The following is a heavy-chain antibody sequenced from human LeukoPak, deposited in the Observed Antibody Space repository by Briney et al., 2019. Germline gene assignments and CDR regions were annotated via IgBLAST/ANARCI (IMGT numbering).Heavy chain of an antibody. D-gene: IGHD5-18*01. Sequence: GTLRLSCAASGFTFSSYGMSWVRQPPGKGLEWIGNIYYSGSTYYNPSLKSRVTISVDTSKNQFSLKLSSVTAADTAVYYCASPAMAFIDQGRYNYYYYMDVWGKGTTVTVSS. CDR1: GFTFSSYG. J-gene: IGHJ6*03. V-gene: IGHV4-38-2*01. CDR2: IYYSGST. CDR3: ASPAMAFIDQGRYNYYYYMDV.